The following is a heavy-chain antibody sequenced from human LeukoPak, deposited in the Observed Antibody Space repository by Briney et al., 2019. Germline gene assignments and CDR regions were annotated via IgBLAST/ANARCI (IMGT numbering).Heavy chain of an antibody. CDR2: FDPEDGET. Sequence: ASVTVSCKVSGYTLTELSMHWVRQAPGKGLEWMGGFDPEDGETIYAQKFQGRVTMTEDTSTDTAYMELSSLRSEDTAVYYCAITATHYYGSGSPTENYYYYGMDVWGQGTTVTVSS. CDR1: GYTLTELS. D-gene: IGHD3-10*01. CDR3: AITATHYYGSGSPTENYYYYGMDV. V-gene: IGHV1-24*01. J-gene: IGHJ6*02.